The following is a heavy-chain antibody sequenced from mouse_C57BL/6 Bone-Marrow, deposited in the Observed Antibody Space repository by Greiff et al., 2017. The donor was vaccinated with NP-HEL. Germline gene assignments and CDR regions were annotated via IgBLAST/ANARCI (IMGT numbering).Heavy chain of an antibody. CDR1: GYSITSGYY. CDR2: ISYDGSN. Sequence: EVKLMESGPGLVKPSQSLSLTCSVTGYSITSGYYWNWLRQFPGNKLEWMGYISYDGSNNYNTSLKNRISITRDTTKNQLFLKVNSVTTEATATYYCARKELRLRYFDYWGQGTTLTVSS. J-gene: IGHJ2*01. D-gene: IGHD3-2*02. CDR3: ARKELRLRYFDY. V-gene: IGHV3-6*01.